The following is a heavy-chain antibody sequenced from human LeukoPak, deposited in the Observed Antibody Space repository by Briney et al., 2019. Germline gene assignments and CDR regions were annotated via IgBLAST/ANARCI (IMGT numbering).Heavy chain of an antibody. V-gene: IGHV1-2*02. CDR1: GYTFTGYY. CDR2: INPNSGGT. J-gene: IGHJ4*02. Sequence: ASVKVSCKASGYTFTGYYMHWVRQAPGQGLEWMGWINPNSGGTNYAQKFQGRVTMTRDTSISTAYMELSGLRSDDTAVYYCATLGFGEYIGGFDYWGQGTLVTVSS. CDR3: ATLGFGEYIGGFDY. D-gene: IGHD3-10*01.